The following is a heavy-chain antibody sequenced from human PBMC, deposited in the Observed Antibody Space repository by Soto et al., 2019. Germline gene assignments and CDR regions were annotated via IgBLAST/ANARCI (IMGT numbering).Heavy chain of an antibody. D-gene: IGHD3-10*01. V-gene: IGHV1-69*08. Sequence: QVQLVQSGAEVKKPGSSVKVSCKASGGTFSSYTISWVRQAPGQGLEWMGRIIPILGIANYAQKFQGRVTITADKSTSTAYMELSSLRSEDTAVYYCARDEGGTYYYGSGSSFDYWGQGTLVTVSS. CDR1: GGTFSSYT. J-gene: IGHJ4*02. CDR2: IIPILGIA. CDR3: ARDEGGTYYYGSGSSFDY.